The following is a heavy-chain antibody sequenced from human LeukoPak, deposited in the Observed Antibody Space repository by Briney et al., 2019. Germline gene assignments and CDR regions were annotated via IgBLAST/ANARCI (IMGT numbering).Heavy chain of an antibody. CDR3: AKAPTYYYDSSGYSDAFNI. D-gene: IGHD3-22*01. V-gene: IGHV3-30*02. J-gene: IGHJ3*02. Sequence: PGGSLRLSCAASGFTFSSYGMHWVRQAPGKGLEWVAFIRYDGSNKYYADSVKGRFTISRDNSKNTLYLQMNSLRAEDTAVYYCAKAPTYYYDSSGYSDAFNIWGQGTMVTVSS. CDR1: GFTFSSYG. CDR2: IRYDGSNK.